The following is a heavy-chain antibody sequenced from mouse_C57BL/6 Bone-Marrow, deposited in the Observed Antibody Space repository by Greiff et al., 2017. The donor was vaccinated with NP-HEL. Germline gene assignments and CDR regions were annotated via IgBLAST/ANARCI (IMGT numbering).Heavy chain of an antibody. CDR3: ARGGKNGYFDY. V-gene: IGHV1-42*01. CDR1: GYSFTGYY. J-gene: IGHJ2*01. Sequence: VHVKQSGPELVKPGASVKISCKASGYSFTGYYMNWVKQSPEKSLEWIGEINPSTGGTTYNQKFKAKATLTVDKSSSTAYMQLKSLTSEDSAVYYCARGGKNGYFDYWGQGTTLTVSS. CDR2: INPSTGGT.